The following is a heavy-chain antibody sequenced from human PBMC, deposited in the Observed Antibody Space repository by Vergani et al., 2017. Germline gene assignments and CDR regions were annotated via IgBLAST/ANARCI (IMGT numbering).Heavy chain of an antibody. CDR1: GGSISSGSYY. J-gene: IGHJ3*02. Sequence: PLPASGPGLVKPSQTLSLTCTVAGGSISSGSYYWSWIRQPAGKGLEWIGRIYTSGSTNYNPSLKSRVTISVDTSKNQFSLKLSSVTAADTAVYYCARGRYSSGWYRENAFDIWGQGTMVTVSS. V-gene: IGHV4-61*02. CDR3: ARGRYSSGWYRENAFDI. CDR2: IYTSGST. D-gene: IGHD6-19*01.